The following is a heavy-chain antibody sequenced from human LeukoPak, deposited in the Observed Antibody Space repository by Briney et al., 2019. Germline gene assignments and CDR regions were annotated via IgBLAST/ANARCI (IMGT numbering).Heavy chain of an antibody. CDR2: ISGSGDTT. Sequence: GGSLRLSCAASGFTFSNYAMSWVRQAPGRGLEWVSIISGSGDTTYYADSVKGRFTISRDNSKNTLFLQMNSLRAEDTALYYCAKDTYSSGWDIDYWGQGTLVTVSS. CDR3: AKDTYSSGWDIDY. CDR1: GFTFSNYA. V-gene: IGHV3-23*01. D-gene: IGHD6-19*01. J-gene: IGHJ4*02.